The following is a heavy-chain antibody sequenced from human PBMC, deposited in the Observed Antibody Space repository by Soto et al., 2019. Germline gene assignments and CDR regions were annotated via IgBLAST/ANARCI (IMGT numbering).Heavy chain of an antibody. CDR2: ISAYNGNT. V-gene: IGHV1-18*01. CDR3: XXXXXXXXXXXXXXXXXXXXXXNITYYFDY. J-gene: IGHJ4*02. CDR1: GYTFTSYG. Sequence: QVQLVQSGAEVKKPGASVKVSCKASGYTFTSYGISWVRQAPGQGLEWMGWISAYNGNTNYAQKLQGRVTMTTDTSTSTAYMELRSLRSDDTAVXXXXXXXXXXXXXXXXXXXXXXXXXNITYYFDYWGQGTLVTVSS. D-gene: IGHD3-10*01.